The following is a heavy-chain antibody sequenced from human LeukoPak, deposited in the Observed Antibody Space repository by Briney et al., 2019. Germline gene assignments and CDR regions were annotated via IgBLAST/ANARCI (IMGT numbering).Heavy chain of an antibody. D-gene: IGHD3-22*01. CDR3: ASGYDSSGYYGAFDI. V-gene: IGHV4-39*01. CDR2: IYYSGST. CDR1: GGSISSSSYY. J-gene: IGHJ3*02. Sequence: PSETLSLTCTVSGGSISSSSYYWGWIRQPPGKGLEWIGSIYYSGSTYYNPSLKSRVTISVDTSKNQFSLKLSSVTAADTAVYYCASGYDSSGYYGAFDIWGQGTMVTVSS.